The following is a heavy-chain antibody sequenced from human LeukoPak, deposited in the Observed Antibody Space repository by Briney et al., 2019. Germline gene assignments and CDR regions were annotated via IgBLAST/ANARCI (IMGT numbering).Heavy chain of an antibody. CDR1: GGTFSSYA. D-gene: IGHD6-13*01. Sequence: SVKVSCKASGGTFSSYAISWVRQAPGQGLEWMGGIIPIFGTANYAQKFQGRVTITTDESTSTAYLELRSLRSEDTAVGSCARCWSAAGYFDYWGQGTLVTVSS. CDR2: IIPIFGTA. J-gene: IGHJ4*02. V-gene: IGHV1-69*05. CDR3: ARCWSAAGYFDY.